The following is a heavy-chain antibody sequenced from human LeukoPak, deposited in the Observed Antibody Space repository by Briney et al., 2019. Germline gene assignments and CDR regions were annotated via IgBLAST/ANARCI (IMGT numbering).Heavy chain of an antibody. D-gene: IGHD6-13*01. J-gene: IGHJ6*02. CDR2: IYPGDSDT. CDR3: ARPRGVYNTRGGMDV. Sequence: GESLKISCKGSGYSFTSYWIGWVRQMPGKGLEWMGIIYPGDSDTRYSPSFQGQVTISADKSISTAHLQWNSLRASDTAMYYCARPRGVYNTRGGMDVWGQGTTVTVSS. V-gene: IGHV5-51*01. CDR1: GYSFTSYW.